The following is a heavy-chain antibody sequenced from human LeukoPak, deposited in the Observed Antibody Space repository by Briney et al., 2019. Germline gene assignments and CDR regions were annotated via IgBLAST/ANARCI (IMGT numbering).Heavy chain of an antibody. J-gene: IGHJ4*02. CDR1: GGTFSSYA. V-gene: IGHV1-2*04. CDR2: INPNSGGT. D-gene: IGHD3-22*01. Sequence: ASVKVSCKASGGTFSSYAISWVRQAPGQGLEWMGWINPNSGGTNYAQKFQGWVTMTRDTSISTAYMELSRLRSDDTAVYYCARSTYYYDSSGYARVSVNFDYWGQGTLVTVSS. CDR3: ARSTYYYDSSGYARVSVNFDY.